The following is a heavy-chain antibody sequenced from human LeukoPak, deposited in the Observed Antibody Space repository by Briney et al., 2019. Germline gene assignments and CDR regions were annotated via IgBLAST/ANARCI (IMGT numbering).Heavy chain of an antibody. CDR1: GFTFSSYA. Sequence: GGSLRLSCAASGFTFSSYAMHWVRQAPGKGLEWVAVISYDGSNKYYADSVKGRFTISRDNSKNTLYLQMSSLRAEDTAVYYCAKDPLGYWGQGTLVTVSS. CDR2: ISYDGSNK. J-gene: IGHJ4*02. CDR3: AKDPLGY. D-gene: IGHD7-27*01. V-gene: IGHV3-30*04.